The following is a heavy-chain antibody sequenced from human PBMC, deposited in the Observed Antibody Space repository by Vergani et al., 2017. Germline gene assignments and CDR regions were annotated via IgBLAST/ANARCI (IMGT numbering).Heavy chain of an antibody. CDR2: IGSSGPYI. D-gene: IGHD2-8*01. CDR3: ARDCTSGGCPHNYGMDV. J-gene: IGHJ6*02. V-gene: IGHV3-21*06. CDR1: GFTFSDFS. Sequence: VQLVESGGGVVQPGGSLRLSCAASGFTFSDFSMSWVRQAPGKGLEWVAFIGSSGPYINYADSVKGRFIISRDNTNNSLFLQLRSLRAEDAAVYYCARDCTSGGCPHNYGMDVWGQGATVTVSS.